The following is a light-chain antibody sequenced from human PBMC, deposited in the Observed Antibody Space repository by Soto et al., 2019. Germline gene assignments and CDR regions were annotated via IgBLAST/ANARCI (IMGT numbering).Light chain of an antibody. CDR2: AAS. J-gene: IGKJ2*01. CDR1: RSLSSSY. Sequence: EIVLTQSPGTLSLSPGERATLSCRASRSLSSSYVVWYQQKPGQAPRLLIYAASRRATGIPDRFSGSGSAKEYTLTISRVEPEDFAVYYCQQQGTFGQGTKLEIK. CDR3: QQQGT. V-gene: IGKV3-20*01.